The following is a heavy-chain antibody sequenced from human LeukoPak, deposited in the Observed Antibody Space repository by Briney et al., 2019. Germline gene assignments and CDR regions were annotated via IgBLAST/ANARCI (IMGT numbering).Heavy chain of an antibody. V-gene: IGHV4-34*01. D-gene: IGHD6-13*01. Sequence: SETLSLTCAVYGGSFSGYYWSWIRQPPGKGLEWIGEINHSGSTNYNPSLKSRVTISVDTSKNQFSLKLSSVTAADTAVYYCRSGWYGHYYYYMDVWGKGTTVTVSS. CDR2: INHSGST. CDR1: GGSFSGYY. J-gene: IGHJ6*03. CDR3: RSGWYGHYYYYMDV.